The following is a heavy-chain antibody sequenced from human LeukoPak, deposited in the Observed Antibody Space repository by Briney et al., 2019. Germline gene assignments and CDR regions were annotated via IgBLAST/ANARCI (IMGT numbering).Heavy chain of an antibody. D-gene: IGHD3-10*01. CDR1: GFTFSNVW. CDR3: AGSYFGYYFDY. V-gene: IGHV3-66*01. J-gene: IGHJ4*02. Sequence: GGSLRLSCAASGFTFSNVWMSWVRQAPGKGLEWVSVIYSGGSTYYADSVKGRFTISRDNSKNTLYLQMNSLRAEDTAVYYRAGSYFGYYFDYWGQGTLVTVSS. CDR2: IYSGGST.